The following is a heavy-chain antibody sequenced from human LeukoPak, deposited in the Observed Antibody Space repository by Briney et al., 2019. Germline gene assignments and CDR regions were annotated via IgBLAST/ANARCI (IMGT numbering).Heavy chain of an antibody. J-gene: IGHJ4*02. CDR2: IYHSGST. D-gene: IGHD2-2*01. V-gene: IGHV4-38-2*01. Sequence: KPSETLSLTCAVSGDSISRAYYWGWIRQSPGKGLEWIGSIYHSGSTYYNPSLKGRVTISVDTSKNQFSLKLSSVTAADTAVYYCARCGLFGHVVPAAILDYWGQGTLVTVSS. CDR1: GDSISRAYY. CDR3: ARCGLFGHVVPAAILDY.